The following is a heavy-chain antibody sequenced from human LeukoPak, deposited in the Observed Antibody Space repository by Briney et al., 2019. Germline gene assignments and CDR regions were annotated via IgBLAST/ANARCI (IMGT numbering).Heavy chain of an antibody. CDR3: AKDTTVAGNYDY. J-gene: IGHJ4*02. CDR2: ISGSGGST. D-gene: IGHD6-19*01. V-gene: IGHV3-23*01. Sequence: GGSLRLSCAASGFTFSSYAMSWVRQAPGKGLEWVSAISGSGGSTYYADSVKGRFTISRDNPKNTLYLQMNSLRAEDTAVYYCAKDTTVAGNYDYWGQGTLVTVSS. CDR1: GFTFSSYA.